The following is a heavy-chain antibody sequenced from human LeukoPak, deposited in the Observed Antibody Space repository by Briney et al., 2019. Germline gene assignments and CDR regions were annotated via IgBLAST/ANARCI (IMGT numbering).Heavy chain of an antibody. CDR3: AGTFRTVVGY. V-gene: IGHV4-38-2*01. CDR2: IYHSGST. J-gene: IGHJ4*02. D-gene: IGHD4-23*01. Sequence: SETLSLTCAVSGCSISSGYYWGWIRPPPGKGLEWIGSIYHSGSTYYNPSLKSRVTISVDTSKNQFSLKLSSVTAADTAVYYCAGTFRTVVGYWGQGTLVTVSS. CDR1: GCSISSGYY.